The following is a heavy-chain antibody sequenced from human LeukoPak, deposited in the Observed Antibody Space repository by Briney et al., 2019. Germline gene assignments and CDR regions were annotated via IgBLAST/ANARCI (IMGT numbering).Heavy chain of an antibody. D-gene: IGHD6-13*01. CDR3: ARDQGYSSSWYESGFDY. V-gene: IGHV1-18*01. Sequence: ASVKVSCKASGYTFTSYGISWVRQAPGQGLEWMGWISAYNGNTNYAQKLQGRVTMTTDTSTSTAYMELGSLRSDDTAVYYCARDQGYSSSWYESGFDYWGQGTLVTVSS. J-gene: IGHJ4*02. CDR2: ISAYNGNT. CDR1: GYTFTSYG.